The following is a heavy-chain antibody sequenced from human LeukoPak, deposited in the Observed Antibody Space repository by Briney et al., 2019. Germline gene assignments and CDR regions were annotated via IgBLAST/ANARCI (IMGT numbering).Heavy chain of an antibody. J-gene: IGHJ5*02. CDR3: ARAIQRIPTWFDP. V-gene: IGHV1-3*01. D-gene: IGHD2-15*01. CDR2: INAGNGNT. CDR1: GYTFTSYA. Sequence: ASVKVSCKASGYTFTSYAMHWVRQAPGQRLEWMGWINAGNGNTKYSQKFQGRVTITRDTSASTAYMELSSLRSEGTAVYYCARAIQRIPTWFDPWGQGTLVTVSS.